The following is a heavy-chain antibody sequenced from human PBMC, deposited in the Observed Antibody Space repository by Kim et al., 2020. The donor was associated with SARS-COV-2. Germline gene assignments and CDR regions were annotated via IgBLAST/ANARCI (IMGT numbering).Heavy chain of an antibody. V-gene: IGHV7-4-1*02. J-gene: IGHJ4*02. CDR1: GYTFTSYA. Sequence: ASVKVSCKASGYTFTSYAMNWVRQAPRQGLEWMGWINTNTGNPTYAQGFTGRFVFSLDTSVNTAFLQISSLKAEDSAVYYCARDLARRDHNDILTGSYNEGYFDYWGQGTLVTVSS. D-gene: IGHD3-9*01. CDR2: INTNTGNP. CDR3: ARDLARRDHNDILTGSYNEGYFDY.